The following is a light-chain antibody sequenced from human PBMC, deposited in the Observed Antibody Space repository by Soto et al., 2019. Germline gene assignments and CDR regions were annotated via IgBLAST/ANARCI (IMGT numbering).Light chain of an antibody. J-gene: IGLJ1*01. CDR3: SSSTSASTLLYL. Sequence: QSALTQPASVSGSPGQSITISCTGTSSDVGGYNYVSWYQQHPGIAPKLLIYGVTNRPSGVSTRFSGSKSGNTASLTISGLQAEDEADSHCSSSTSASTLLYLFGTGTKLTVL. V-gene: IGLV2-14*01. CDR1: SSDVGGYNY. CDR2: GVT.